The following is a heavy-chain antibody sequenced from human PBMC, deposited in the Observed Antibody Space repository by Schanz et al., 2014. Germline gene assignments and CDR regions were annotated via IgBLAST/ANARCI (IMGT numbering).Heavy chain of an antibody. CDR1: GFTFSDYY. J-gene: IGHJ6*02. D-gene: IGHD6-6*01. CDR2: ISNSGYTI. CDR3: AQAPPPYSSSPYYWYYGMDV. V-gene: IGHV3-11*01. Sequence: QVQLVESGGGLVKPGGSLRLSCAASGFTFSDYYMNWIRQAPGKGLEWVSYISNSGYTIYYADSVKGRFTISRDNAKNSLVLQTNSLGAEATGCFYVAQAPPPYSSSPYYWYYGMDVWGQGTTVTVSS.